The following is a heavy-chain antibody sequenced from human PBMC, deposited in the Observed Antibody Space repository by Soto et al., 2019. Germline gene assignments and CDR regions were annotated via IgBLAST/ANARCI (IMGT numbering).Heavy chain of an antibody. CDR3: ARESPYYYDSSGYRPKKGGFDY. Sequence: QVQLVESGGGVVQPGRSLRLSCAASGFTFSSYAMHWVRQAPGKGLEWVAVISYDGSNKYYADSVKGRFTISRDNSKNTLYLQMNGLRAEDTAVYYCARESPYYYDSSGYRPKKGGFDYWGQGTLVTVSS. V-gene: IGHV3-30-3*01. J-gene: IGHJ4*02. CDR2: ISYDGSNK. CDR1: GFTFSSYA. D-gene: IGHD3-22*01.